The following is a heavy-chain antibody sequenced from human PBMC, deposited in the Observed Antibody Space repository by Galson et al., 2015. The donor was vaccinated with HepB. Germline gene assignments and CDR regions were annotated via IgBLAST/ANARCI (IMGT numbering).Heavy chain of an antibody. Sequence: SLRLSCAASGFTVSSNYMSWVRQAPGKGLEWVSVIYSGGSTYYADSVKGRFTIPRDNSKNTLYLQMNSLRAEDTAVYYCARDESVAYCGGDCYSYYFDYWGQGTLVTVSS. D-gene: IGHD2-21*02. CDR1: GFTVSSNY. CDR3: ARDESVAYCGGDCYSYYFDY. V-gene: IGHV3-66*01. CDR2: IYSGGST. J-gene: IGHJ4*02.